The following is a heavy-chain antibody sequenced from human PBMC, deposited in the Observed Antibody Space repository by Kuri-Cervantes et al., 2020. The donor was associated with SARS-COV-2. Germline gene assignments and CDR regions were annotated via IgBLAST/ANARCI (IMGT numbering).Heavy chain of an antibody. CDR3: ARHWIRQLLSNSRFDP. V-gene: IGHV1-18*01. Sequence: ASVKVSCKASGYTFTSYGISWVRQAPGQGLEWMGWISAYNGNTNYAQKLQGRVTMTTDTSTSTAYMELRSLRSEDTAVYYCARHWIRQLLSNSRFDPWGQGTLVTVS. CDR2: ISAYNGNT. D-gene: IGHD2-2*01. CDR1: GYTFTSYG. J-gene: IGHJ5*02.